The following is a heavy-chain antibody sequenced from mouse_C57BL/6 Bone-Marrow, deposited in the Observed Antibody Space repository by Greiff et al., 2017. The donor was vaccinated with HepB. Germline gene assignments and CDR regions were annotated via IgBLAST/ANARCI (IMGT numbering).Heavy chain of an antibody. Sequence: EVQLQESGPELVKPGASVKISCKASGYSFTDYNMNWVKQSNGKSLEWIGVINPNYGTTSYNQKFKGKATLTVDQSSSTAYMQLRSLTSEDSAVYYCARTRITTVVATDFDYRGQGTTLTVSS. CDR2: INPNYGTT. V-gene: IGHV1-39*01. CDR3: ARTRITTVVATDFDY. CDR1: GYSFTDYN. J-gene: IGHJ2*01. D-gene: IGHD1-1*01.